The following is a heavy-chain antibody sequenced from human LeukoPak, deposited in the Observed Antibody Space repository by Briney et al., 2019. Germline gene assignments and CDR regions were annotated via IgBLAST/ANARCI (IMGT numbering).Heavy chain of an antibody. D-gene: IGHD3-22*01. CDR2: IYSGGST. CDR3: ARESLYDSSGYYYYAFDI. V-gene: IGHV3-53*04. CDR1: GFTVSSNY. Sequence: QSGGSLRLSCAASGFTVSSNYMSWVRQAPGKGLEWVSVIYSGGSTYYADYVEDRFTISRNNSKNTLYLQMNSLRADDTAVYYCARESLYDSSGYYYYAFDIWGQGTMVTVSS. J-gene: IGHJ3*02.